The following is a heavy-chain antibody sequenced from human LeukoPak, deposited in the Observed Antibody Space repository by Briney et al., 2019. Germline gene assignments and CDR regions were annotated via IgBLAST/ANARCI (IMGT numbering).Heavy chain of an antibody. J-gene: IGHJ4*02. D-gene: IGHD3-9*01. V-gene: IGHV3-7*01. CDR2: IKQDGREK. Sequence: GGSLRLSCAASGFTFSSYWMSWVRQAPGKGLEWVANIKQDGREKYYVDSVKGRFTISRDNAKNSLYLQMNSLRAEDTAVYYCARVEDYDILTGLDYWGQGTLVTVSS. CDR3: ARVEDYDILTGLDY. CDR1: GFTFSSYW.